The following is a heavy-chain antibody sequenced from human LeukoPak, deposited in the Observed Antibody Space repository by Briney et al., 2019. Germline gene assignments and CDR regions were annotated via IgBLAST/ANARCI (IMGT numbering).Heavy chain of an antibody. CDR1: GFTFSSYA. CDR2: ISYDGSNK. J-gene: IGHJ4*02. V-gene: IGHV3-30-3*01. Sequence: GGSLRLSCAASGFTFSSYAMHWVRQAPGKGLEWVSVISYDGSNKYYADSVKGRFTISRDNSKNTLYLQMNSLRAEDTAVYYCARSPEQLALYYWGQGTLVTVSS. CDR3: ARSPEQLALYY. D-gene: IGHD6-6*01.